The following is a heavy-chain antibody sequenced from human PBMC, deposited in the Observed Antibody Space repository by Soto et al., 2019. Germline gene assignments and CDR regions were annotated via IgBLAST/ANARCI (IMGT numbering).Heavy chain of an antibody. V-gene: IGHV4-59*01. J-gene: IGHJ5*02. CDR1: CAPISAFY. CDR3: ARRRDGYTGVWFDP. Sequence: PSETLSLTCTVSCAPISAFYWSWIRQSPGKRLEWIGHIYYTGSTNYNPSLNSRVTISLDTSKNQFSLRLNSVTAADTAVYYCARRRDGYTGVWFDPWGQGTLVTAPQ. CDR2: IYYTGST. D-gene: IGHD5-12*01.